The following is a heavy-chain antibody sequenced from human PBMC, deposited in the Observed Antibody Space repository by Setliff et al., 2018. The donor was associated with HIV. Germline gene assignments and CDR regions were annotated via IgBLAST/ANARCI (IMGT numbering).Heavy chain of an antibody. CDR2: TYISGNS. D-gene: IGHD4-17*01. J-gene: IGHJ6*03. CDR1: GGPIRSGDYY. CDR3: ARDLRDLSDYGDAYYYYMDV. V-gene: IGHV4-61*09. Sequence: PSETLSLTCSVSGGPIRSGDYYWTWIRQPAGKGLEWIGHTYISGNSNYNPSLKSRVTISIGTSKNQFSLKLSSVTAADTAVYYCARDLRDLSDYGDAYYYYMDVWGKGTKVTVSS.